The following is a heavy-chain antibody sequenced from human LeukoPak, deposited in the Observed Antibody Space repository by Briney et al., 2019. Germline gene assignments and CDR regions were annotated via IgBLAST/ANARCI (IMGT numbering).Heavy chain of an antibody. V-gene: IGHV1-2*02. CDR1: GDTSTGYY. Sequence: GASVKVSCKPPGDTSTGYYMRWVRQAPGQGLEWMGWINPNSGGTNHAQKFQGRVTMTRDTSISTAYMELNRLRSDDTAVYYCARANSREMYITNNWFDPSGQGALVTVSS. CDR3: ARANSREMYITNNWFDP. D-gene: IGHD1-1*01. J-gene: IGHJ5*02. CDR2: INPNSGGT.